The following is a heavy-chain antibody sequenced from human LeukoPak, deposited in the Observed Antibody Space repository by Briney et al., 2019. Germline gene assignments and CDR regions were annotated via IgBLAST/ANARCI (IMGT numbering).Heavy chain of an antibody. CDR3: AKQGLRDRSTYQHVFDIPAYHFDS. V-gene: IGHV3-23*01. CDR2: ISGSGRST. D-gene: IGHD2/OR15-2a*01. CDR1: GFTFSTYA. Sequence: GGSLRLSCLASGFTFSTYAMSWIRQAPGKGLEWVSGISGSGRSTYYADFVKGRFTISREKSKNTLYLQMSSLRVEDTARYYCAKQGLRDRSTYQHVFDIPAYHFDSWGQGTLVTVSS. J-gene: IGHJ4*02.